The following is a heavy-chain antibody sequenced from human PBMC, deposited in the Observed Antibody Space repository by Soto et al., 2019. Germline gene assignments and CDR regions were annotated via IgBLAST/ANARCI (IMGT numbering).Heavy chain of an antibody. CDR3: ARAYNPRRWFDP. CDR1: GYSISSGYY. D-gene: IGHD1-20*01. J-gene: IGHJ5*02. CDR2: IYHSGST. Sequence: PSETLSLTCTVSGYSISSGYYWGWIRQPPGKGLEWIGTIYHSGSTYYNPSLKSRVTISVDTSKNQVSLKLSSVTAADTAVYYRARAYNPRRWFDPWGQGTLVTVSP. V-gene: IGHV4-38-2*02.